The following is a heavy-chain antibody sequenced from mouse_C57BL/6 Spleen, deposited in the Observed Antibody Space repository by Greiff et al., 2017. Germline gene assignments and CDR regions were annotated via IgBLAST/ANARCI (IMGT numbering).Heavy chain of an antibody. V-gene: IGHV5-9-1*02. CDR1: GFTFSSYA. CDR3: TRGGFITTVVFDY. CDR2: ISSGGDYI. J-gene: IGHJ2*01. D-gene: IGHD1-1*01. Sequence: EVQVVESGEGLVKPGGSLKLSCAASGFTFSSYAMSWVRQTPEKRLEWVAYISSGGDYIYYADTVKGRFTISRDNARNTLYLQMSSLKSEDTAMYYCTRGGFITTVVFDYWGQGTTLTVSS.